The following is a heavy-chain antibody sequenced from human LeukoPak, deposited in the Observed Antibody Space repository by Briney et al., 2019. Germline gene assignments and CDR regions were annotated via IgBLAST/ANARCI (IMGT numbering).Heavy chain of an antibody. Sequence: ASETLSLTCSVSGGSIGTYYWSWIRQPAGKGLEWIGRIYATGSTIYNPSFKSRVTISVDSSKNQFSLKLSSVTAADTAVYYCATTVTTWDYYGMDVWGQGTTVTVSS. J-gene: IGHJ6*02. V-gene: IGHV4-4*07. CDR3: ATTVTTWDYYGMDV. D-gene: IGHD4-17*01. CDR2: IYATGST. CDR1: GGSIGTYY.